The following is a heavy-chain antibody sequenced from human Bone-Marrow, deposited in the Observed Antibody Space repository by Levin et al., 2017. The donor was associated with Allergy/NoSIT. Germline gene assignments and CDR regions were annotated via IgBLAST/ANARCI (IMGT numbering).Heavy chain of an antibody. Sequence: GESLKISCPSSGFPFSSYAMSWVRQAPGKGLEWVSGISSTRDTTYYADSVKGRFTISRDISKNTLYLQMNSLRAEDTAVYYCAKERGSGSYYDYWGQGTLVTVSS. V-gene: IGHV3-23*01. CDR3: AKERGSGSYYDY. J-gene: IGHJ4*02. CDR2: ISSTRDTT. CDR1: GFPFSSYA. D-gene: IGHD1-26*01.